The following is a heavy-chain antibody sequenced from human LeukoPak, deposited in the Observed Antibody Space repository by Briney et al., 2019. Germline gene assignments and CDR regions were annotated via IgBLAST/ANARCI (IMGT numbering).Heavy chain of an antibody. V-gene: IGHV3-53*01. D-gene: IGHD2-2*01. Sequence: GGSLRLSCAASGFTFSSSFIYWVRRAPGKGLEWVSFIHRDNKTYYADSVKGRFTMSRDSSKNTLYLRMNSLGADDTAVYYCAREVISTPSYFDYWGQGILVTVSS. CDR1: GFTFSSSF. CDR3: AREVISTPSYFDY. CDR2: IHRDNKT. J-gene: IGHJ4*02.